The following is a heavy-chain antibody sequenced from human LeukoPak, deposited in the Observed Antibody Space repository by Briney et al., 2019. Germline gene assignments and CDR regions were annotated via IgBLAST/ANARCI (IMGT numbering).Heavy chain of an antibody. CDR2: INHSGST. D-gene: IGHD5-12*01. CDR1: GGSFSGYY. J-gene: IGHJ6*02. CDR3: ARGRGYSGYDYYYHGMDV. Sequence: SETLSLTCAVYGGSFSGYYWSWIRQPPGKGLEWIGEINHSGSTNYNPSLKSRVTISVDTSKNQFSLKLSSVTAADTAVYYCARGRGYSGYDYYYHGMDVWGQGTTVTVSS. V-gene: IGHV4-34*01.